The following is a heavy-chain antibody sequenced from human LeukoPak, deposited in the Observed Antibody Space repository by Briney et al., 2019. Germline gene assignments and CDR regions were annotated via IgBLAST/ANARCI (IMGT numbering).Heavy chain of an antibody. V-gene: IGHV4-38-2*01. Sequence: SETLSLTCAVSGYSISSGYYWGWIRQPPGKGLEWIGSIYQSGSTYYNPSLKSRVTISVDTPKNQFSLKLISVTAADTAVYYCARVIYCSGGSCYDGAWFDPWGQGTLVTVSS. CDR1: GYSISSGYY. CDR3: ARVIYCSGGSCYDGAWFDP. J-gene: IGHJ5*02. D-gene: IGHD2-15*01. CDR2: IYQSGST.